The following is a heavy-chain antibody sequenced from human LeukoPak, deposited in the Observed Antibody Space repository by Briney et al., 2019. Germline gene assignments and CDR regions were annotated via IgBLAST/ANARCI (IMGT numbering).Heavy chain of an antibody. J-gene: IGHJ4*02. CDR3: ARDLGYSYGWSDY. CDR1: GYTFTGYY. Sequence: GASVNVSCKASGYTFTGYYMHWVRQAPGQGLEWMGWINPNSGGTNYAQKLQGRVTMTTDTSTSTAYMELRSLRSDDTAVYYCARDLGYSYGWSDYWGQGTLVTVSS. D-gene: IGHD5-18*01. CDR2: INPNSGGT. V-gene: IGHV1-2*02.